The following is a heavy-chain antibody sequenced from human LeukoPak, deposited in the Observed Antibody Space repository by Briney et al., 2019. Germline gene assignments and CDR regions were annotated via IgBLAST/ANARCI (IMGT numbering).Heavy chain of an antibody. J-gene: IGHJ4*02. Sequence: GASVKVSCKASGYTFTGYYMHWVRQAPGQGLEWMGWINPNGGDTNYAQKFQGRVTMTRDTSISTAYMELSRLRSDDTAVYYCARGLYYYDSSGFDYWGQGTLVTVSS. D-gene: IGHD3-22*01. V-gene: IGHV1-2*02. CDR2: INPNGGDT. CDR1: GYTFTGYY. CDR3: ARGLYYYDSSGFDY.